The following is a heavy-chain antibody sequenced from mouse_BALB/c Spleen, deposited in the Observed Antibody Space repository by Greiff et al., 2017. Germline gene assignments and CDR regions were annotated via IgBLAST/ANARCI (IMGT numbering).Heavy chain of an antibody. J-gene: IGHJ2*01. V-gene: IGHV3-2*02. CDR1: GYSITSDYA. Sequence: EVQLQESGPGLVKPSQSLSLTCTVTGYSITSDYAWNWIRQFPGNKLEWMGYISYSGSTSYNPSLKSRISITRDTSKNQFFLQLNSVTTEDTATYYCARDYGYDVKTDYFDYWGQGTTLTVSS. CDR2: ISYSGST. CDR3: ARDYGYDVKTDYFDY. D-gene: IGHD2-2*01.